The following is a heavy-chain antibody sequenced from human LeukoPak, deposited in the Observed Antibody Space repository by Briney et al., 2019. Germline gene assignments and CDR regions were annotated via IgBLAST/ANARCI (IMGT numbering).Heavy chain of an antibody. CDR3: ARDGYSGYEGAFDY. Sequence: GGSLRLSCAASGFTFSSYSMNWVRQAPGKGLEWVSSISSSSSYIYYADSVKGRFTISRDNAKNSLYLQMNSLRAEDTAVYYCARDGYSGYEGAFDYWGQGTLVTVSS. CDR2: ISSSSSYI. CDR1: GFTFSSYS. V-gene: IGHV3-21*01. J-gene: IGHJ4*02. D-gene: IGHD5-12*01.